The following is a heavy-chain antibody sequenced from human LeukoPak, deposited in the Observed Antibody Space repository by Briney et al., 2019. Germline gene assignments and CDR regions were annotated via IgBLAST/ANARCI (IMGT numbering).Heavy chain of an antibody. CDR3: ARGSGRDAFDI. V-gene: IGHV4-59*01. D-gene: IGHD3-10*01. CDR1: GGSISSYY. J-gene: IGHJ3*02. Sequence: SETLSLTCTVSGGSISSYYRSWIRQPPGKGLEWIGYIYYSGSTNYNPSLKSRVTISVDTSKNQFSLKLSSVTAADTAVYYCARGSGRDAFDIWGQGTMVTVSS. CDR2: IYYSGST.